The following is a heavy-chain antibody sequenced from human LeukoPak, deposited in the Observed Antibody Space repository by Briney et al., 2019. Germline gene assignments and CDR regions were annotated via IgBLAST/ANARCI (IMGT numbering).Heavy chain of an antibody. V-gene: IGHV4-34*01. CDR3: ARGFYTYGDYYADYYYGMDV. CDR1: GGSFSGYY. D-gene: IGHD4-17*01. CDR2: INHSGST. Sequence: SETLSLTCAVYGGSFSGYYWSWIRQPPGKGLEWIGEINHSGSTNYNPSLKSRVTISVDTSKNQFSLKLSSATAADTAVYYCARGFYTYGDYYADYYYGMDVWGQGTTVTVSS. J-gene: IGHJ6*02.